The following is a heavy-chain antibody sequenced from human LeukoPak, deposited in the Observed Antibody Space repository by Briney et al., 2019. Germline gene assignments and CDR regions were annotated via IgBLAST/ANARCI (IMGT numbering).Heavy chain of an antibody. V-gene: IGHV1-18*01. J-gene: IGHJ5*02. Sequence: GASVKVSCKASGYTFTSYGISWVRQAPGQGLEWMGWISAYNGNTNYAQKLQGRVTMTTDTSTSTAYMELRSLRSDDTAVYYCARTDYYDSSGYYLRNGHNWFDPWGQGTLVTVSS. CDR1: GYTFTSYG. CDR2: ISAYNGNT. CDR3: ARTDYYDSSGYYLRNGHNWFDP. D-gene: IGHD3-22*01.